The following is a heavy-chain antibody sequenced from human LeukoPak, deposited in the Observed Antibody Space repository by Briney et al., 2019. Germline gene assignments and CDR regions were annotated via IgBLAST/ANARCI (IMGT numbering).Heavy chain of an antibody. CDR1: GFTFSSYA. CDR3: ARALLGAFDY. V-gene: IGHV3-30-3*01. D-gene: IGHD7-27*01. J-gene: IGHJ4*02. CDR2: ISYDGSKK. Sequence: GGSLRLSCAASGFTFSSYAMHWVRQALGRGLEWVAVISYDGSKKYYADSVKGRFTISRDNSKNTLYLQMNSLRAEDTAVYYCARALLGAFDYWGQGTLVTVSS.